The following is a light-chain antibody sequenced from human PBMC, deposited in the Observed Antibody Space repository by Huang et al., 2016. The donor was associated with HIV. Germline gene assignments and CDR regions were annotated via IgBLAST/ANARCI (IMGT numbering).Light chain of an antibody. J-gene: IGKJ1*01. CDR2: GAS. CDR3: QQYYSLPQT. CDR1: QSVYASSTSKDY. Sequence: DIIMSQSPESLTVSLGERATLNCRSSQSVYASSTSKDYMAWFQQKPGQPPNVLLFGASSREGGVPDRISGSGSGTQFTLTIANLQPEDAAIYYCQQYYSLPQTFGQGTRV. V-gene: IGKV4-1*01.